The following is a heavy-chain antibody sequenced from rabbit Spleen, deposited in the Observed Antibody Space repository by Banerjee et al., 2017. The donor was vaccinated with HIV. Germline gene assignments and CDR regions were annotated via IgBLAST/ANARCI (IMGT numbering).Heavy chain of an antibody. D-gene: IGHD1-1*01. CDR2: INTATGKA. J-gene: IGHJ4*01. Sequence: SGGGLVQPGGSLKLSCKASGFSFSDRDVMCWVRQAPGKGLEWIACINTATGKAVYASWAKGRFTISKTSSTTVTLQMTSLTAADTATYFCAKDLAAVIGWNFNLWGPGTLVPVS. CDR3: AKDLAAVIGWNFNL. CDR1: GFSFSDRDV. V-gene: IGHV1S40*01.